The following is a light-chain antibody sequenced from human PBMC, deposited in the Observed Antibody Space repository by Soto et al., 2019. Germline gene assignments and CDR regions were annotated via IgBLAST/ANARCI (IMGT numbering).Light chain of an antibody. Sequence: QSALTQPRSVSGSPGQSVTISFTGTSGEVGGYNYVSWYQQHPGKAPKLMIYDVSERPSGVPDRFSGSKSGNTASLTISGLQAEDEADYYCCSYAGSFTLYVFGTGTKVTVL. CDR2: DVS. V-gene: IGLV2-11*01. J-gene: IGLJ1*01. CDR3: CSYAGSFTLYV. CDR1: SGEVGGYNY.